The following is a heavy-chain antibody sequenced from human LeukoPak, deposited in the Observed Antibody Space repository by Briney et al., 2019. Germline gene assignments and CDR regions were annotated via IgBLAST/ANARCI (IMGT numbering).Heavy chain of an antibody. J-gene: IGHJ4*02. CDR2: IYYSGST. D-gene: IGHD5-24*01. CDR1: GGSISSYY. CDR3: ARRWGRRNGYNVYYFDY. V-gene: IGHV4-59*01. Sequence: SETLSLTCTVSGGSISSYYWSWIRQPPGKGLEWIGYIYYSGSTNYNPSLKSRVTISVDTSKNQFSLKLNSVTAADTAVYYCARRWGRRNGYNVYYFDYWGQGTLVTVSS.